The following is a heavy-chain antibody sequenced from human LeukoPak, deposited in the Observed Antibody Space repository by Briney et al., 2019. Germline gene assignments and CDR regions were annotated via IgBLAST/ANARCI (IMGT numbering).Heavy chain of an antibody. Sequence: GASVKVSCKTSGYTFSSYAITWLRQTPGQGLEWMGWIRPYNDDTNYAQNFQARVAMTADTSTKTVYMELRSLTSDDTAVYFCAREGSYGDYLTLDYWGQGTLVNVSS. CDR1: GYTFSSYA. CDR3: AREGSYGDYLTLDY. V-gene: IGHV1-18*04. CDR2: IRPYNDDT. D-gene: IGHD4-17*01. J-gene: IGHJ4*02.